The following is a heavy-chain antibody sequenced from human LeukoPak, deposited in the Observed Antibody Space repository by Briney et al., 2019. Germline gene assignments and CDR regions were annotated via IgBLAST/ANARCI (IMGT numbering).Heavy chain of an antibody. CDR1: GFTFSSYW. D-gene: IGHD5-18*01. CDR3: ARDGGYRFDY. V-gene: IGHV3-74*01. J-gene: IGHJ4*02. Sequence: GGSLTLSCAASGFTFSSYWMHWVRQAPGKGLVWVSLINSGGSSTSYADSVKGRFTISRDNAKSTLYLQMNSLRAEDTAVCYCARDGGYRFDYWGQGTLVTVSS. CDR2: INSGGSST.